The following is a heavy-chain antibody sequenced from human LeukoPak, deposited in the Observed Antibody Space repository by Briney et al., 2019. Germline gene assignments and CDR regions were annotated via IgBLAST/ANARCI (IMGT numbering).Heavy chain of an antibody. D-gene: IGHD2-2*01. J-gene: IGHJ6*03. Sequence: ASVNVSCKASGYTFTAYYIHWVRQAPGQGLEWMGWINPNSGGRSYAQKFQGRVTMTRDTSISTTYLDLSRLRSDDTAVYYCARGGGGCSSASCSWTDYFYYMDVWGTGTTVTVSS. V-gene: IGHV1-2*02. CDR1: GYTFTAYY. CDR3: ARGGGGCSSASCSWTDYFYYMDV. CDR2: INPNSGGR.